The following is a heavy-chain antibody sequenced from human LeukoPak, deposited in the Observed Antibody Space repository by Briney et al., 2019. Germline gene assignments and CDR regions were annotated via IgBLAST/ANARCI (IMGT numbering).Heavy chain of an antibody. CDR2: ITSSGSAI. CDR3: VRVPYSSGWYYFDY. Sequence: GGSLRLSCAASGFTFSDYEMNWVRQAPGKGLEWISFITSSGSAIYYADSVKGRFTISRDIAKNSLYLQMDSLRADDASVYYCVRVPYSSGWYYFDYWGQGTLVTVSS. V-gene: IGHV3-48*03. CDR1: GFTFSDYE. J-gene: IGHJ4*02. D-gene: IGHD6-19*01.